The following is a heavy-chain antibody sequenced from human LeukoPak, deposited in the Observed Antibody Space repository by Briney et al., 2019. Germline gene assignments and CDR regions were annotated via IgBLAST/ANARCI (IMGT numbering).Heavy chain of an antibody. Sequence: GGSLRLSCAASGFTFKKYWMNWVRQVPGKGLECLANIKEDGSETYYADSVKGRFTISRDNPKNLLFLQINSLRVEDTAVYYCARETPRRGETRDGHRWGQGTLVTVSS. CDR3: ARETPRRGETRDGHR. J-gene: IGHJ4*02. CDR2: IKEDGSET. V-gene: IGHV3-7*01. D-gene: IGHD5-24*01. CDR1: GFTFKKYW.